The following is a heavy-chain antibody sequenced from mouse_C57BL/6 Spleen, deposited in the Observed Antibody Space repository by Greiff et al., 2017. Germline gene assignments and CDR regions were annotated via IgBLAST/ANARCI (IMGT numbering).Heavy chain of an antibody. CDR1: GFTFSDYG. V-gene: IGHV5-17*01. CDR3: ARLLREYYYAMAY. J-gene: IGHJ4*01. Sequence: EVKLMESGGGLVKPGGSLKLSCAASGFTFSDYGMHWVRQAPEKGLEWVAYLSSGSSTIYYADTVKGRFTISRDNAKITLFLQMTSLRYEDAAMYYCARLLREYYYAMAYWGQGTSVTVSS. D-gene: IGHD1-1*01. CDR2: LSSGSSTI.